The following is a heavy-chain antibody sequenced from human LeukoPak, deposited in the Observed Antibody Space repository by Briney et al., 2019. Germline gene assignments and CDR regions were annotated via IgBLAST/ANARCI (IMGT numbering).Heavy chain of an antibody. Sequence: GGSLRLSCAASGFTFSSYAMSWVRQAPGKGLEWVSAISGSGGSTYYADSVKGRFTISRDNSKNTLYLQMNSLRAEDTAVYYCARESDFWSGYASERSYYYMDVWGKGTTVTVSS. CDR1: GFTFSSYA. V-gene: IGHV3-23*01. D-gene: IGHD3-3*01. CDR3: ARESDFWSGYASERSYYYMDV. CDR2: ISGSGGST. J-gene: IGHJ6*03.